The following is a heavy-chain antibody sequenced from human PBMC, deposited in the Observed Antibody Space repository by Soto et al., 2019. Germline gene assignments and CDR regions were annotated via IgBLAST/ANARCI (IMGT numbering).Heavy chain of an antibody. CDR3: TGLWFGEIYNY. CDR1: GFSFKNAW. Sequence: EAELVESGGGLVKPGGSLTLSCAASGFSFKNAWMNWVRQAPGKGLEWVGRIKNKNDGGTTDYAAFVQGRFTISRDAPENTLYLHMTGLKTEDTAVYFCTGLWFGEIYNYWGQGSLVTASS. V-gene: IGHV3-15*07. J-gene: IGHJ4*01. CDR2: IKNKNDGGTT. D-gene: IGHD3-10*01.